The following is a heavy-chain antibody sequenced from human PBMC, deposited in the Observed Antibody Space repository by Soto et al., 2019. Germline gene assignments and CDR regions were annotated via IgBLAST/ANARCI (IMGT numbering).Heavy chain of an antibody. V-gene: IGHV3-23*01. CDR3: AKGGGILGP. J-gene: IGHJ5*02. CDR1: GFSFSSYA. CDR2: ISESGGTT. D-gene: IGHD3-16*01. Sequence: EVQLLESGGGLVQPGGSLRLSCAASGFSFSSYAMTWVRQAPGKGLEWVSSISESGGTTYYADSVKGRFTISRDHSKRTLYLQTNSRRVEDTAVYYCAKGGGILGPWGQGTLVTVSS.